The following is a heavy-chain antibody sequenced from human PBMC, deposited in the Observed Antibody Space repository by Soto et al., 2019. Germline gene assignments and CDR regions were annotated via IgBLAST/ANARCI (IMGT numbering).Heavy chain of an antibody. J-gene: IGHJ4*02. CDR1: GGSLTSYY. D-gene: IGHD5-12*01. CDR3: ARRIVSTETFAY. Sequence: QVQLQESGPGLVKPSETLSLTCTVSGGSLTSYYWSWIRQPPGKGLEWIGFVYYTGIARYTPSLKSRVTISVDTSNNPSSLNLTSVTAADTAIYYCARRIVSTETFAYWGQGTLVTVSS. V-gene: IGHV4-59*08. CDR2: VYYTGIA.